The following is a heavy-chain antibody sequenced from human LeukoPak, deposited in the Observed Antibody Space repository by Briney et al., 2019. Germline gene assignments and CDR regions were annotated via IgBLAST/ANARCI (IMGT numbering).Heavy chain of an antibody. CDR3: AKDRTYCTNAICYNAFDI. V-gene: IGHV1-18*01. CDR2: ISTYNDYT. CDR1: GYAFTSYG. J-gene: IGHJ3*02. Sequence: ASVTVSCKASGYAFTSYGINWVRQAPGQGLEWIGCISTYNDYTTYAQRLQGRVTMTTDTSTSTAYMELRSLRSDDTAVYYCAKDRTYCTNAICYNAFDIWGQGTMITVSS. D-gene: IGHD2-8*01.